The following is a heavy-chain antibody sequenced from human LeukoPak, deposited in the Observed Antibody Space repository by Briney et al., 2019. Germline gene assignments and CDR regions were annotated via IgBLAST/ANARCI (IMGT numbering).Heavy chain of an antibody. J-gene: IGHJ4*02. Sequence: ASVKVSCKASGYTFTGYYMHWVRQAPGQGLEWMGWINPNSGGTNYAQKFQGRVTMTRDTSISTAYMELGRLRSDDTAVYYCARARRAARPPGYFDYWGQGTLVTVPS. V-gene: IGHV1-2*02. CDR1: GYTFTGYY. CDR2: INPNSGGT. CDR3: ARARRAARPPGYFDY. D-gene: IGHD6-6*01.